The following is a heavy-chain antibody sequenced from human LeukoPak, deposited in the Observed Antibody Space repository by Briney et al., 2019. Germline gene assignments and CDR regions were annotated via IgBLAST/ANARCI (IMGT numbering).Heavy chain of an antibody. CDR1: GYTFTGYY. Sequence: GASVKVSCKASGYTFTGYYMHWVRQAPGQGLEWMGWINPNSGGTNYAQKFQGRVTMTRNTSISTAYMELSSLRSEDTAVYYCARAGVAAAGTRWSWGYYYYYGMDVWGQGTTVTVSS. CDR2: INPNSGGT. D-gene: IGHD6-13*01. J-gene: IGHJ6*02. CDR3: ARAGVAAAGTRWSWGYYYYYGMDV. V-gene: IGHV1-2*02.